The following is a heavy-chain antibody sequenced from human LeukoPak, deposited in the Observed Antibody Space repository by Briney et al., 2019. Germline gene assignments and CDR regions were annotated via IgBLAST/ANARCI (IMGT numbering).Heavy chain of an antibody. J-gene: IGHJ6*02. CDR2: INHSGST. CDR3: ARVELLRWGYYYYGMDV. V-gene: IGHV4-34*01. D-gene: IGHD2-15*01. Sequence: SETLSLTCAVYGGSFSGYYWSLIRQPPGKGLEWIGEINHSGSTNYNPSLKSRVTISVDTSKNQFSLKLSPVTAADTAVYYCARVELLRWGYYYYGMDVWGQGTTVTVSS. CDR1: GGSFSGYY.